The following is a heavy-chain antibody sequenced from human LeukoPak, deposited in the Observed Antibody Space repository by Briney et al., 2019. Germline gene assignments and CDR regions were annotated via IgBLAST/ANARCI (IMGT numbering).Heavy chain of an antibody. CDR3: ARKSITIFGVVTD. J-gene: IGHJ4*02. Sequence: GGSLRLSCAASGFTFSSYGMNWVRQAPGKGLEWVSYISSSSSTIYYADSVKGRFTISRDNAKNSLYLQMNSLRAEDTAVYYCARKSITIFGVVTDWGQGTLVTVSS. CDR2: ISSSSSTI. V-gene: IGHV3-48*01. D-gene: IGHD3-3*01. CDR1: GFTFSSYG.